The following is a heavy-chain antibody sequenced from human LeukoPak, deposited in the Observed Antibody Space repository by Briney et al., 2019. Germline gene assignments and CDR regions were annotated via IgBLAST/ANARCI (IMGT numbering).Heavy chain of an antibody. CDR3: AKDRSSGWYTSFDI. CDR1: GFTFDDYA. V-gene: IGHV3-9*01. Sequence: GGSLRLSCAASGFTFDDYAMHWVRQAPGKGLEWVSGISWNSGSIGYADSVKGRFTISRDNAKNSLYLQMNSLRAEDTALYYCAKDRSSGWYTSFDIRGQGTMVTASS. D-gene: IGHD6-19*01. J-gene: IGHJ3*02. CDR2: ISWNSGSI.